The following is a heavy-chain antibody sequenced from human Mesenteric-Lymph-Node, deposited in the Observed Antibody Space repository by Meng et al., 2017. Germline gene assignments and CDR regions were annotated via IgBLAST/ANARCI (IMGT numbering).Heavy chain of an antibody. J-gene: IGHJ6*02. CDR3: TRVPYTSDRYGGGSHYYGMDV. D-gene: IGHD6-19*01. CDR2: IRSKAFGGTT. Sequence: GGSLRLSCTASGFTFGDSAMNWFRQAPGKGLEWVGFIRSKAFGGTTEYAASVKGRFDISRNDSKNIAYLQMNSLKAEDTAVYYCTRVPYTSDRYGGGSHYYGMDVWGQGTMVTVSS. CDR1: GFTFGDSA. V-gene: IGHV3-49*03.